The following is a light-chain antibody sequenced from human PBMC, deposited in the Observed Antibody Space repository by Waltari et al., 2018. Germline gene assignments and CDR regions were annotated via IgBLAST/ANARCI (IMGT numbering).Light chain of an antibody. CDR1: NIGSRS. V-gene: IGLV3-21*02. CDR2: LDS. Sequence: SSVLTQAPSVSVAPGQTATVTCGGDNIGSRSDHWYQQKPGRAPVLVVYLDSARPSGRPARFAGSKSGNAATLTISRVEAGDEADYYCHVWDANTVMFGGGTKLTVL. CDR3: HVWDANTVM. J-gene: IGLJ3*02.